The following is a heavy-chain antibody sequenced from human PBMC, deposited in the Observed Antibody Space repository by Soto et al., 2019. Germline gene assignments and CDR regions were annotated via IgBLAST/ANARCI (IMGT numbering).Heavy chain of an antibody. V-gene: IGHV3-9*01. CDR3: AKGDYYGSGSYPGWFDP. D-gene: IGHD3-10*01. CDR2: ISWNSGSI. Sequence: EVQLVESGGDLVQPGRSLRLSCAASGFTFDDYAMHWVRQAPGKGLEWVSGISWNSGSIGYADSVKGRFTISRDNAKNSLYLQMNSLRAEDTALYYCAKGDYYGSGSYPGWFDPWGQGTLVTVSS. J-gene: IGHJ5*02. CDR1: GFTFDDYA.